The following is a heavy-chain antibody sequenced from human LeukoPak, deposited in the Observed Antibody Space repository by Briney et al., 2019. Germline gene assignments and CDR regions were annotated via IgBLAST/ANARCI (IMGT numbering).Heavy chain of an antibody. Sequence: GGSLRLSCAASGFTFSSYAMSWVRQAPGKGLEWVSAISGSGGSTYYADSVKGRFTISRDSAKNSLYLQMNSLRAEDTAVYYCAKDRSTTVSNTLGYFDYWGQGTLVTVSS. CDR1: GFTFSSYA. CDR2: ISGSGGST. CDR3: AKDRSTTVSNTLGYFDY. D-gene: IGHD2/OR15-2a*01. J-gene: IGHJ4*02. V-gene: IGHV3-23*01.